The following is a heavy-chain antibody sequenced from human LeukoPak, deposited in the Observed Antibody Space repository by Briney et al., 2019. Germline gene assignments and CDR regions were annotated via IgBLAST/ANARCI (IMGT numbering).Heavy chain of an antibody. J-gene: IGHJ4*02. CDR1: GFTISSYY. CDR3: ARADGDSYGTGSQ. D-gene: IGHD5-18*01. Sequence: PSGTLTLSCTASGFTISSYYMSWIRQAPGKGLEWVAYISYSGSTKYYPDSVKGRFTSFRATSKNTLYLQMNSLRAEDTAVYYWARADGDSYGTGSQWGQGTLVTVSS. CDR2: ISYSGSTK. V-gene: IGHV3-66*02.